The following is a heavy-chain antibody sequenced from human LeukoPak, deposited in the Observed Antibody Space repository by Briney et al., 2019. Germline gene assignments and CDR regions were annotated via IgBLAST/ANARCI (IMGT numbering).Heavy chain of an antibody. CDR3: ARGRLATVPFDY. D-gene: IGHD4-17*01. CDR2: ISTYNTNT. V-gene: IGHV1-18*01. Sequence: ASVKVSCKASGYTFTNYGITWVRQAPGPGLEWMGWISTYNTNTDYARKLQGRVTMTTDTSTSTAYMGLRSLTSDDTAVYYCARGRLATVPFDYWGQGTLVTVSS. J-gene: IGHJ4*02. CDR1: GYTFTNYG.